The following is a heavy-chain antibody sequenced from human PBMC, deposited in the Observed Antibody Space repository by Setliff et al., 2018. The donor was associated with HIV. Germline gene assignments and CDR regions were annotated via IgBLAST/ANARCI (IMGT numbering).Heavy chain of an antibody. CDR1: GYNFATYY. J-gene: IGHJ4*02. D-gene: IGHD3-16*01. Sequence: GESLKISCRTSGYNFATYYIAWVRQMPGKGLEWMGIIYPGDSDTRYSPSFQGQVTISADESTRTAYLQWSSLRASDTAIYYCARHGGEDNANPKGPFDSWGQGTQVTV. CDR2: IYPGDSDT. CDR3: ARHGGEDNANPKGPFDS. V-gene: IGHV5-51*01.